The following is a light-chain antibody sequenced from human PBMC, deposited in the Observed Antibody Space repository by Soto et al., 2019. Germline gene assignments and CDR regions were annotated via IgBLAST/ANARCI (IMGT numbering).Light chain of an antibody. J-gene: IGKJ1*01. CDR3: QQSYSTPRT. V-gene: IGKV1-39*01. CDR1: QSISNY. Sequence: DIQMTQSPSSLCASVGSRVTITCLASQSISNYLNWYQQKPGEVPKLLIYAASSLQSGVPSRFSGSGSGTDFTLTISSLQPEDFATYYCQQSYSTPRTFGQGTKVDIK. CDR2: AAS.